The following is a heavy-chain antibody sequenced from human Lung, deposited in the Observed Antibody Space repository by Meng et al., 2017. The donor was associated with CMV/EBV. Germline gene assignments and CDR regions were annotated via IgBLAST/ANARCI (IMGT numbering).Heavy chain of an antibody. CDR1: GFTFSSHS. CDR2: ISISSSYR. Sequence: ESLKIPCAASGFTFSSHSMNWVRQAPGKGLEWVPSISISSSYRYYAEPVKGRFTISRDNAKNSLYLQMNSLRAEDTAVYYWAKEGFWGQGTLVTVSS. CDR3: AKEGF. J-gene: IGHJ4*02. V-gene: IGHV3-21*01.